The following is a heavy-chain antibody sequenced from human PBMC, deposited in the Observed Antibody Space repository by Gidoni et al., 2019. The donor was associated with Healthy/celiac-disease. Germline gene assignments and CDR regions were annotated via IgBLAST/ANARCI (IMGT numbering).Heavy chain of an antibody. CDR2: VSINGGTT. V-gene: IGHV3-64D*06. D-gene: IGHD3-10*01. CDR1: DFTFHSYA. Sequence: VQLVEPGGGLVQPGGSMSLSGSASDFTFHSYAMHWVRQAPGKGLAYVLAVSINGGTTYYAACLKGTFTISRDNSKYTLYLQLSSLRAEDTAVYYCVKDSLWFGELLFAWGQGTLVTVSS. J-gene: IGHJ5*02. CDR3: VKDSLWFGELLFA.